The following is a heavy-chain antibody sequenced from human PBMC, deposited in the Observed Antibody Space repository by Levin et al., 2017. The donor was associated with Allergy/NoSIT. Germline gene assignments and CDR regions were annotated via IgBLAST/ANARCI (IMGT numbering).Heavy chain of an antibody. V-gene: IGHV3-49*03. CDR3: TRAADFWSGYPWGAFDY. CDR1: GFTFGDYA. CDR2: IRSKAYGGTT. J-gene: IGHJ4*02. Sequence: GGSLRLSCTASGFTFGDYAMSWFRQAPGKGLEWVGFIRSKAYGGTTEYAASVKGRFTISRDDSKSIAYLQMNSLKTEDTAVYYWTRAADFWSGYPWGAFDYWGQGTLVTVSS. D-gene: IGHD3-3*01.